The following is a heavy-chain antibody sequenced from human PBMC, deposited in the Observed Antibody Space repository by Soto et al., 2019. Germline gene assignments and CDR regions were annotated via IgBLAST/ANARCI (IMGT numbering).Heavy chain of an antibody. V-gene: IGHV4-39*01. CDR2: IYYSGST. Sequence: QLQLQESGPGLVKPSETLSLTCTVSGGSISSSSYYWGWIRQPPGKGLEWIGSIYYSGSTYYNPSLKSRVTISVDTSKNQFSLKLSSVTAADTAVYYCARTIVVVPAGAHPLDYWGQGTLVTVSS. CDR1: GGSISSSSYY. J-gene: IGHJ4*02. CDR3: ARTIVVVPAGAHPLDY. D-gene: IGHD2-2*01.